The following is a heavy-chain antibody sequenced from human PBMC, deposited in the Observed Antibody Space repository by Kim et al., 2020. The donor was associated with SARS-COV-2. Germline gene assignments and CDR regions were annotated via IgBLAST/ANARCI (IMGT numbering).Heavy chain of an antibody. CDR3: AKGGGSGRYGFDY. J-gene: IGHJ4*02. D-gene: IGHD3-10*01. Sequence: GGSLRLSCTASGFIFSSYGMTWVRQAPGKGLEWVSVISGDGGRTYYADSVKGRFTISRDNSKNTLYLQMHSLRAEDMALYYCAKGGGSGRYGFDYWGQGTLVTVSS. V-gene: IGHV3-23*01. CDR1: GFIFSSYG. CDR2: ISGDGGRT.